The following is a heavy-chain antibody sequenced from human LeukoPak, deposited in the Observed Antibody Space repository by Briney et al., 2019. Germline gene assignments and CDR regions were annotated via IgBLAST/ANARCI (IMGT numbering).Heavy chain of an antibody. V-gene: IGHV4-59*01. CDR2: IFYSGST. CDR3: ATYSIAVAFQH. J-gene: IGHJ1*01. D-gene: IGHD6-19*01. Sequence: SETLSLTCTVSGGSISNYYWSWIRHPPEKGLEWIGYIFYSGSTNYNPSLMSRVTISVDTSKNQFSLKLSSVTAADTAVYYCATYSIAVAFQHWGQGTLVTVSS. CDR1: GGSISNYY.